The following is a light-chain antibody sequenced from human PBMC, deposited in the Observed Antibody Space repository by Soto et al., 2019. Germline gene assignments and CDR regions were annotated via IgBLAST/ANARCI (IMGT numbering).Light chain of an antibody. J-gene: IGLJ1*01. CDR1: SSDVGSYNY. CDR3: SSYTSSSTL. Sequence: QSALTQPASVSGSPGQSITISCTGTSSDVGSYNYVSWYQQHPGKAPKLMIYEVSDRHSGISSRFSGSKSGNTASLTISGLHTEDEADYYCSSYTSSSTLFGTGTKLTVL. CDR2: EVS. V-gene: IGLV2-14*01.